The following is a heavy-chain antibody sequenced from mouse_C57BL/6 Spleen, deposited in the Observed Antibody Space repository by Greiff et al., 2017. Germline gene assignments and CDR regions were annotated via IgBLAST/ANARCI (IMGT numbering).Heavy chain of an antibody. V-gene: IGHV1-64*01. CDR3: ARDPTTEVASYYFDY. Sequence: QVQLQQPGAELVKPGASVKLSCKASGYTFTSYWMHWVKQRPGQGLEWIGMIHPNSGSTNYNEKFKSKATLTVDKSSSTAYMQLSSLTSEDSAVYYCARDPTTEVASYYFDYWGQGTTLTVSS. D-gene: IGHD1-1*01. CDR2: IHPNSGST. J-gene: IGHJ2*01. CDR1: GYTFTSYW.